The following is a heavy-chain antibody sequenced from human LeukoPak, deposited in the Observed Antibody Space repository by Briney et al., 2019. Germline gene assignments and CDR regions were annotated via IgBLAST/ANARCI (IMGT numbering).Heavy chain of an antibody. Sequence: GESLKISCKGSGYSFTSYWIGWVRQMPGKGLEWMGIIWPADSDTRYSPSFQGQVTISADKSISTAYLQWSSLKASDTAIYYCARQCCGSYYPMDVWGIGTTVTVSS. D-gene: IGHD1-26*01. J-gene: IGHJ6*03. CDR1: GYSFTSYW. CDR2: IWPADSDT. V-gene: IGHV5-51*01. CDR3: ARQCCGSYYPMDV.